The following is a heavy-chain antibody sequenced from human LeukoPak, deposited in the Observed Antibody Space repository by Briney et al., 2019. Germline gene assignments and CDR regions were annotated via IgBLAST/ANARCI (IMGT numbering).Heavy chain of an antibody. D-gene: IGHD1-26*01. J-gene: IGHJ3*02. CDR1: GYSFTSYW. CDR2: IYPGDSDT. Sequence: GESLKISCKGSGYSFTSYWIGGVRQMPGKGLGGMGGIYPGDSDTRYSPSFQGQVTSSADKSISTAYLQWSSLKASDTAMYYCARPRSGRYLDAFDIWGQGTMVSVSS. CDR3: ARPRSGRYLDAFDI. V-gene: IGHV5-51*01.